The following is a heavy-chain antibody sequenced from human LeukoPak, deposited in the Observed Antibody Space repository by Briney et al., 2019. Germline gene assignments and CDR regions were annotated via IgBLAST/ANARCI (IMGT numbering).Heavy chain of an antibody. CDR3: ARYSSGWINWFDP. J-gene: IGHJ5*02. Sequence: SETLSLTCTVSGGSISSYYWNWIRQPPGEGLEWIGYIYYSGTTNYNPSLKSRVSMSVDTSKNQFSLKLSSVTAADTAVYYCARYSSGWINWFDPWGQGTLVTVSS. D-gene: IGHD6-19*01. V-gene: IGHV4-59*01. CDR1: GGSISSYY. CDR2: IYYSGTT.